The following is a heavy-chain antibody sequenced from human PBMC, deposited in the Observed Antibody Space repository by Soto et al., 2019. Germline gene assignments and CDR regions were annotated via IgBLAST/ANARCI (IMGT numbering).Heavy chain of an antibody. CDR1: GGSISSSSYY. CDR3: ARHEVGAIYYFDY. CDR2: IYYSGST. V-gene: IGHV4-39*01. D-gene: IGHD1-26*01. J-gene: IGHJ4*02. Sequence: TSETLSLTCTVSGGSISSSSYYWGWIRQPPGKGLEWIGSIYYSGSTYYNPSLKSRVTISVDTSKNQFSLKLSSVTAADTAVYYCARHEVGAIYYFDYWGQGTLVTVSS.